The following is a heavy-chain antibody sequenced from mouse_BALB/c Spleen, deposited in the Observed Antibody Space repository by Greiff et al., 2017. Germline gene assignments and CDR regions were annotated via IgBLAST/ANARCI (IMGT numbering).Heavy chain of an antibody. J-gene: IGHJ2*01. V-gene: IGHV5-6-5*01. Sequence: EVMLVESGGGLVKPGGSLKLSCAASGFTFSSYAMSWVRQTPEKRLEWVASISSGGSTYYPDSVKGRFTISRDNARNILYLQMSSLRSEDTAMYYCARRENGNYFDYWGQGTTLTVSS. D-gene: IGHD1-3*01. CDR2: ISSGGST. CDR3: ARRENGNYFDY. CDR1: GFTFSSYA.